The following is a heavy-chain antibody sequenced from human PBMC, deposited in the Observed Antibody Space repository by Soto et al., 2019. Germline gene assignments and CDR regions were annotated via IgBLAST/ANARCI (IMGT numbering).Heavy chain of an antibody. J-gene: IGHJ3*02. CDR3: ARDSYLNYAINKAFDI. D-gene: IGHD2-8*01. CDR2: INSDGSNT. V-gene: IGHV3-74*01. CDR1: GFTFGSYW. Sequence: EVQLVESGGGLIQPGGSLRLSCAASGFTFGSYWMHWVRQAPGKGRVWVSRINSDGSNTDYADSVKGRFTISRDNAKNTLYLQMNSLRAEDTAVYYCARDSYLNYAINKAFDIWGQGTMVTVSS.